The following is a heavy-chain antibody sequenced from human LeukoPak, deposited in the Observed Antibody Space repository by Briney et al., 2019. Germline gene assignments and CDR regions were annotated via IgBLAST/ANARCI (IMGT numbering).Heavy chain of an antibody. Sequence: SETLSLTCAVYGGSFSGYYWSWIRQPPGKGLEWIGEINHSGSTNYNLSLKSRVTISVDTSKNQFSLKLSSEAAADTAVYYCARHARSDYANAKFDCWGQGALVTVSS. CDR2: INHSGST. CDR1: GGSFSGYY. CDR3: ARHARSDYANAKFDC. V-gene: IGHV4-34*01. D-gene: IGHD4-17*01. J-gene: IGHJ4*02.